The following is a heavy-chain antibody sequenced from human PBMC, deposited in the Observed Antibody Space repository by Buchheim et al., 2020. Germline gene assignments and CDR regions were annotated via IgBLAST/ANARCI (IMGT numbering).Heavy chain of an antibody. J-gene: IGHJ6*02. CDR2: ILYDGSEK. D-gene: IGHD3-10*01. CDR3: ATFLSGESYHYYGMDV. Sequence: QVQLAESGGGVVQPGRSLRLSCAGSGFSFRSYGMHWVRQAPGKGLEWVAVILYDGSEKYYGDSVKGRFTVSRDNPKNTLYLQMNSLRPEDTAVYYCATFLSGESYHYYGMDVWGQGTT. CDR1: GFSFRSYG. V-gene: IGHV3-30*03.